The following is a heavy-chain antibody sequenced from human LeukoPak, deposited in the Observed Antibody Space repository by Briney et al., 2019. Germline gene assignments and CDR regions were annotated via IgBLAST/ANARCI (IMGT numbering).Heavy chain of an antibody. CDR3: AKTPYYDSTGYYHYYYYALVV. CDR2: ISAGGSNT. D-gene: IGHD3-22*01. CDR1: GFTFDKYD. J-gene: IGHJ6*02. V-gene: IGHV3-23*01. Sequence: GGSLRLSCAAYGFTFDKYDMTWVRQAPGKGVEWGSAISAGGSNTNYADSVKGRFTISRDTSKNTLYLQMHSLRAADTAVYYCAKTPYYDSTGYYHYYYYALVVWGQGTTVTVSS.